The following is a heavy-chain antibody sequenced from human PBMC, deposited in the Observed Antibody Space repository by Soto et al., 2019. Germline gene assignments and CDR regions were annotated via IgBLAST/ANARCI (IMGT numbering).Heavy chain of an antibody. CDR2: VYSSGST. D-gene: IGHD4-4*01. J-gene: IGHJ4*02. Sequence: QVQLQESGPGLVKPSQTLSLTCTVSGGSISSGGYYWSWIRQHPGKGLEWIGYVYSSGSTSYKPSHKGRVTISVDTSKNQFSRKLSSVPAADTAVYYCARGVIRWGQGALVTVAS. CDR3: ARGVIR. V-gene: IGHV4-31*03. CDR1: GGSISSGGYY.